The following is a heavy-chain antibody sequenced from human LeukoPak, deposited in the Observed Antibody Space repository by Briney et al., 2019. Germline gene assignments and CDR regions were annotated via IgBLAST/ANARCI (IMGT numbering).Heavy chain of an antibody. Sequence: PGGSLGLSCAASGFTFSSYGMHWVRQAPGKGLEWVAVISYDGSNKYYADSVKGRFTISRDNSKNTLYLQMSSLRAEDTAVYYCAKDFAPRWFGELLDCWGQGTLVTVSS. CDR1: GFTFSSYG. J-gene: IGHJ4*02. D-gene: IGHD3-10*01. CDR2: ISYDGSNK. CDR3: AKDFAPRWFGELLDC. V-gene: IGHV3-30*18.